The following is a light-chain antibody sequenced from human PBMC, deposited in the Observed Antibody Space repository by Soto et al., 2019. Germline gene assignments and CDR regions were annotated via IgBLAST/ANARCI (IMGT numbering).Light chain of an antibody. Sequence: DIQMTQSPSSLSAYVGDRVTITCRASQRISYYVNWYQQKPGKVPKLLIYAASTLQSGVPSRFSGSGSGTDFTLTISSLQPEDVATYYCQKYNSARWTFGQGTKVDIK. CDR3: QKYNSARWT. V-gene: IGKV1-27*01. J-gene: IGKJ1*01. CDR2: AAS. CDR1: QRISYY.